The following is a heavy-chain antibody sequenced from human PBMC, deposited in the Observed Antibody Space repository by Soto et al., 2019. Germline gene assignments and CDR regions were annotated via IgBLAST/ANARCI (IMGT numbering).Heavy chain of an antibody. Sequence: PSETLSLTCAVYGGSFSGYYWIWIRQPPGKGLEWIGEINHSGSTNYNPSLKSRVTVSVDTSKNQFSLKLSSVTAADTAVYYCARRPVTRTRHYYYYYGMDVWGQGTTVTVSS. CDR3: ARRPVTRTRHYYYYYGMDV. CDR2: INHSGST. D-gene: IGHD4-17*01. CDR1: GGSFSGYY. V-gene: IGHV4-34*01. J-gene: IGHJ6*02.